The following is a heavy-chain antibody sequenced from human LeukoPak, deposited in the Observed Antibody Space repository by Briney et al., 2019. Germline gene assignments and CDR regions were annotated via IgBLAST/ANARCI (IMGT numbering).Heavy chain of an antibody. V-gene: IGHV1-46*01. D-gene: IGHD3-22*01. CDR3: AREGLDTSDYYGSRLDY. Sequence: GASVMVSCKASGYTFTTYYMHWVRQAPGQGLDGMGIMNPSDGSTSYAQKFQDRVTMTRDTSTSTVYMELSRLRSEDTAVYYCAREGLDTSDYYGSRLDYWGPGTLVTVSS. J-gene: IGHJ4*02. CDR2: MNPSDGST. CDR1: GYTFTTYY.